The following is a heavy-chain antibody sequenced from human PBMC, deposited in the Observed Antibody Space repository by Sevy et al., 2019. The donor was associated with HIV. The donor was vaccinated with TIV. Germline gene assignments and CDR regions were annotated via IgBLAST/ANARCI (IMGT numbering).Heavy chain of an antibody. Sequence: ASVKVSCKASGYTFTSYGISWVRQAPGQGLEWMGWISAYNGNTNYAQKLQGRVTMTTDTSTSTAYMELRSLGSDDTAVYYCARDPPPNYYDSSGYYPAGSGWGQGTLVTVSS. CDR3: ARDPPPNYYDSSGYYPAGSG. V-gene: IGHV1-18*01. D-gene: IGHD3-22*01. CDR2: ISAYNGNT. J-gene: IGHJ4*02. CDR1: GYTFTSYG.